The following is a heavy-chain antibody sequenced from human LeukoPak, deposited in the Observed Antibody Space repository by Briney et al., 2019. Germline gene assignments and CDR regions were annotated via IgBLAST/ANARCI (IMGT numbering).Heavy chain of an antibody. J-gene: IGHJ4*02. CDR3: ARRVNGQLRFLEWLPDY. D-gene: IGHD3-3*01. Sequence: PSETLSLTCTVSGGSISSSSYYWGWIRQPPGKGLEWIGSIYHSGSTYYHPSLKSRITISVDTSKNQFSLKLSSVTAADTAVYYCARRVNGQLRFLEWLPDYWGQGTLVTVSS. CDR1: GGSISSSSYY. V-gene: IGHV4-39*01. CDR2: IYHSGST.